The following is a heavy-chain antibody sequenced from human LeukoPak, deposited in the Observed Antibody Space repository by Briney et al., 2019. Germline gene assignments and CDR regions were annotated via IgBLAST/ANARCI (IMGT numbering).Heavy chain of an antibody. V-gene: IGHV3-33*01. Sequence: GGSLRLSCAASGFTFSSYGMHWVRQAPGKGLEWVAIIWYDGSNKYYADSVKGRFTISRDNSKNTLYLQMNSLRAEDTAVYYCARARANYYYYYMDVWGKGTTVTVSS. J-gene: IGHJ6*03. CDR3: ARARANYYYYYMDV. CDR1: GFTFSSYG. CDR2: IWYDGSNK.